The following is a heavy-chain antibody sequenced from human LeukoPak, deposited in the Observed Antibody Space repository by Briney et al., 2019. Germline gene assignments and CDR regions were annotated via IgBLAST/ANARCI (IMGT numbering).Heavy chain of an antibody. CDR1: GGSISSSSYY. CDR2: IYYNGST. D-gene: IGHD5-18*01. CDR3: ASVLSYGGGG. Sequence: SETLSLTCTVSGGSISSSSYYWGWIRQPPGKGLEWIGSIYYNGSTYYNPSLKSRVTISVDTSKNQFSLKLSSVTAADTAVYYCASVLSYGGGGWGQGTLVTVSS. V-gene: IGHV4-39*07. J-gene: IGHJ4*02.